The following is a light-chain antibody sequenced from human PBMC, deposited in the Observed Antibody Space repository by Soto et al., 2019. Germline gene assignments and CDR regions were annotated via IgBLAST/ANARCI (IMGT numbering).Light chain of an antibody. CDR2: GAT. J-gene: IGKJ2*01. V-gene: IGKV3-20*01. CDR3: RQYGTSPYT. Sequence: EIVLTQSPGTLSLSPGDSATLSCRASQSVSISYLGWYQQKPGQAPRLLIYGATNRASGTPDRFSGSASGTDFTLTISRLEPEDFAMYYCRQYGTSPYTFGQGTKVDIK. CDR1: QSVSISY.